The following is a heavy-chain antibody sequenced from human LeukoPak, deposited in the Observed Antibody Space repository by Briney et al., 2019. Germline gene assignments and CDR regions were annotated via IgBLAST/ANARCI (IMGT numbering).Heavy chain of an antibody. V-gene: IGHV3-74*01. J-gene: IGHJ3*02. CDR1: GLTFSSYW. CDR2: INSDGSST. D-gene: IGHD2-15*01. CDR3: ARDATAGYCSGGSCFDAFDI. Sequence: GGSLRLSCAASGLTFSSYWMHWVRQAPGKGLVWVSRINSDGSSTSYADSVKGRFTISRDNAKNSMYLQMNSLRAEDTAVYYCARDATAGYCSGGSCFDAFDIWGQGTMVTVSS.